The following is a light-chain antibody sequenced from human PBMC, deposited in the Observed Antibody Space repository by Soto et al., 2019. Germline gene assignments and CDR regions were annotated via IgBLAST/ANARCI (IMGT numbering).Light chain of an antibody. J-gene: IGKJ4*01. CDR3: RQRSNWPLT. CDR2: DAS. V-gene: IGKV3-11*01. CDR1: QSVSSY. Sequence: IVLTQSPATLSLAPGERATLACRASQSVSSYLAWYQHKPGQAPRLLIYDASNRATGIPARFSGSGSGTDCTRTISSLEPEDCAVYYCRQRSNWPLTFGGGTKVEIK.